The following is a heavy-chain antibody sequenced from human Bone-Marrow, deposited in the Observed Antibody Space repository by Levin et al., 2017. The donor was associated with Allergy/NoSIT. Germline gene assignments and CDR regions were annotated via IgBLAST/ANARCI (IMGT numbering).Heavy chain of an antibody. CDR3: TREQEGSSESYYYYYMDV. CDR1: GSSITTGYY. J-gene: IGHJ6*03. V-gene: IGHV4-38-2*02. Sequence: SETLSLTCSVSGSSITTGYYWGWIRQPPGKGLEWIGSIYHSGSTYYNPSLNSRITISLDTSKNQFFLTLTSVTAADPPVYYCTREQEGSSESYYYYYMDVWGKGTTVTVSS. D-gene: IGHD2-15*01. CDR2: IYHSGST.